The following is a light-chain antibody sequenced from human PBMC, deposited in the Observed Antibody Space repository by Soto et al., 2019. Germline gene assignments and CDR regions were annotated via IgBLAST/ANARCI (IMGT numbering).Light chain of an antibody. CDR2: AAS. J-gene: IGKJ1*01. Sequence: DIQMTRSPSSLSASVGDRVTISSRASQSIRNYVSWYQQKPGTAPKLLIRAASTLQSGVPSRFSGSGSGTDFTLTISSLQIEDFATYFCQQTDSTPQTFGQGTNVEI. CDR1: QSIRNY. CDR3: QQTDSTPQT. V-gene: IGKV1-39*01.